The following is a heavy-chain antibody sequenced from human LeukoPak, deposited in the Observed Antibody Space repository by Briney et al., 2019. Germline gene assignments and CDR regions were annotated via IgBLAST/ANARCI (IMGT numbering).Heavy chain of an antibody. Sequence: PGGSLRLSCAASGFTVRSNQMSWVRQAPGKGLEWVSVIYSGGSTYYADSVKGRFTISRDNSKNTLYLQMNSLRAEDTAVYYCARSKVGATPLDYWGQGTLVTVSS. CDR2: IYSGGST. CDR3: ARSKVGATPLDY. J-gene: IGHJ4*02. D-gene: IGHD1-26*01. CDR1: GFTVRSNQ. V-gene: IGHV3-66*01.